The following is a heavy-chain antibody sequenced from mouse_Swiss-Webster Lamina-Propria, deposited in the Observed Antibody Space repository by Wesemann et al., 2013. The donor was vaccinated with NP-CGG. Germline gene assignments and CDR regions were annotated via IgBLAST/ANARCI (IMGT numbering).Heavy chain of an antibody. Sequence: LQQSGPELVKPGASVKMSCKASGYTFTSYYIHWVKQRPGQGLEWIGWIYPGDGSTKYNEKFKGKTTLTADKSSSTAYMLLSSLTSEDSAIYFCARPSTMILDYWGQGTTLTVSS. CDR1: GYTFTSYY. J-gene: IGHJ2*01. CDR2: IYPGDGST. V-gene: IGHV1S56*01. CDR3: ARPSTMILDY. D-gene: IGHD2-4*01.